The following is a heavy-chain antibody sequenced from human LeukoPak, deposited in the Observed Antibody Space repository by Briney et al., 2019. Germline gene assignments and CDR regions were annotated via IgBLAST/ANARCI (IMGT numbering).Heavy chain of an antibody. Sequence: GGSLGLSCAASGFTFRDYYMSWIRQAPGKGLEGVSYISSSGSTIYYADSVKVRFPISRDNAKISLYLQMNSLRAEYTAVYYCARGGIVGATMYWGQGTLVTVSS. V-gene: IGHV3-11*01. CDR1: GFTFRDYY. D-gene: IGHD1-26*01. J-gene: IGHJ4*02. CDR3: ARGGIVGATMY. CDR2: ISSSGSTI.